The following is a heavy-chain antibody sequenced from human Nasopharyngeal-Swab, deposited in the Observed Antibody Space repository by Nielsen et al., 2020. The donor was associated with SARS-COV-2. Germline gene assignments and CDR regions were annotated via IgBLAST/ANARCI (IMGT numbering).Heavy chain of an antibody. Sequence: WVRQAPGQGLEWMGWISAYNGNTNYAQKLQGRVTMTTDTSTSTAYMELRSLRSDDTAVYYCARDGGGITMVQGVFSPLVGFDPWGQGTLVTVSS. V-gene: IGHV1-18*01. J-gene: IGHJ5*02. D-gene: IGHD3-10*01. CDR2: ISAYNGNT. CDR3: ARDGGGITMVQGVFSPLVGFDP.